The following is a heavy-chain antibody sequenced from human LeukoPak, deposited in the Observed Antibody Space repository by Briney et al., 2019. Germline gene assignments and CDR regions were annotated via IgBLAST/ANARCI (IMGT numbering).Heavy chain of an antibody. CDR2: IYYSGST. V-gene: IGHV4-61*08. CDR3: ARTRGDSSSWGLYYFDY. CDR1: GDSITRGDYY. J-gene: IGHJ4*02. D-gene: IGHD6-13*01. Sequence: PSETLSLTCTVSGDSITRGDYYWTWVRQPPGKGLEWIGYIYYSGSTNYNPSLKSRVTISVDTSKNQFSLKLSSVTAADTAVYYCARTRGDSSSWGLYYFDYWGQGTLVTVSS.